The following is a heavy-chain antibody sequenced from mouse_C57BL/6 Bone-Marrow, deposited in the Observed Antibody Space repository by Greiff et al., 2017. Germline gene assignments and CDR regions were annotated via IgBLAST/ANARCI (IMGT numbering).Heavy chain of an antibody. J-gene: IGHJ3*01. V-gene: IGHV5-4*03. Sequence: EVKLVESGGGLVKPGGSLKLSCAASGFTFSSYALSWVRQTPEKRLEWVATISDGGSYTYYPDNVKGRFTISRANAKNNLYLQMSHLKSEDTAMYYCAGVGGFAYWGQGTLVTVSA. CDR2: ISDGGSYT. CDR3: AGVGGFAY. CDR1: GFTFSSYA.